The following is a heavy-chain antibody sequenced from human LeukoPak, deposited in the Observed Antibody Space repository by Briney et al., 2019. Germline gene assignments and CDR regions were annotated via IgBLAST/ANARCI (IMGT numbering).Heavy chain of an antibody. Sequence: VEWVSGISGSGGSTYYADSVKGRFTISGENSKHTLYLQMNSLRAEDTAVYYCVRDPDALDFWGRGTQVIVSS. CDR3: VRDPDALDF. V-gene: IGHV3-23*01. CDR2: ISGSGGST. J-gene: IGHJ4*02. D-gene: IGHD2-2*01.